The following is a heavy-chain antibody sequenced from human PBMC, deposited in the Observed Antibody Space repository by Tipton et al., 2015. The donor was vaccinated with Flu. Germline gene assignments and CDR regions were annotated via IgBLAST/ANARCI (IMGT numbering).Heavy chain of an antibody. D-gene: IGHD2-2*01. CDR3: ARVAEYCSSTSCYHDAFDI. CDR1: GYTFTGYY. Sequence: QLVQSGAEVKKPGASVKVSCKASGYTFTGYYMHWVRQAPGQGLEWMGRINPNSGGTNYAQKFQGRVTMTRDTSISTAYMELSRLRSDDPAVYYCARVAEYCSSTSCYHDAFDIWGQGTMVPVSS. V-gene: IGHV1-2*06. J-gene: IGHJ3*02. CDR2: INPNSGGT.